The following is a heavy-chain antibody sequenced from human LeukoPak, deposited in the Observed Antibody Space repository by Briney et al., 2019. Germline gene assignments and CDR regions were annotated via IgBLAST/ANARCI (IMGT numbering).Heavy chain of an antibody. CDR3: AIQDIVVVVAATIHSYYYMDV. J-gene: IGHJ6*03. Sequence: SVKVSCKASGGTFSSYAISWVRQAPGQGLEWMGGIIPIFGTANYAQKFQGRVTIITDESTSTAYMELSSLRSEDTAVYYCAIQDIVVVVAATIHSYYYMDVWGKGTTVTVSS. V-gene: IGHV1-69*05. CDR2: IIPIFGTA. D-gene: IGHD2-15*01. CDR1: GGTFSSYA.